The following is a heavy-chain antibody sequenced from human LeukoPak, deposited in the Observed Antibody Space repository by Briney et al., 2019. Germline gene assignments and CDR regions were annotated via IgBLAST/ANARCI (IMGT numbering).Heavy chain of an antibody. Sequence: PGGSLRLSCAASGFTFSSYAMHWVRQAPGKGLEWVAVISYDGSNKYYADSVKGRFTISRDNSKNTLYLQMYSLRAEDTAVYYCANPNWNVDYWGQGTLVTVSS. CDR3: ANPNWNVDY. J-gene: IGHJ4*02. CDR2: ISYDGSNK. CDR1: GFTFSSYA. D-gene: IGHD1-20*01. V-gene: IGHV3-30-3*01.